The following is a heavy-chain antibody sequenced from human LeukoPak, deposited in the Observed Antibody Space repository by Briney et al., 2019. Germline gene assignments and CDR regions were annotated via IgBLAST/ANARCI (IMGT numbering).Heavy chain of an antibody. V-gene: IGHV4-39*01. CDR2: IYYSGST. J-gene: IGHJ4*02. Sequence: PSETLSLTCTVSGGSISSSSYYWGWIRQPPGKGLEWIGSIYYSGSTYYNPSLKSRVTISVDTSKNQFSLKLSSVTAADTAVYYCARIGISSSSLGLNYWGQGTLVTVSS. CDR1: GGSISSSSYY. D-gene: IGHD6-6*01. CDR3: ARIGISSSSLGLNY.